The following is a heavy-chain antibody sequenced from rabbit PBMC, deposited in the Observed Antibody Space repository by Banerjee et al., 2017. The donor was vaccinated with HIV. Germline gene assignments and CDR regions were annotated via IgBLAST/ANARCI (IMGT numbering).Heavy chain of an antibody. CDR3: ARGPYDSDGYDYYFNL. V-gene: IGHV1S40*01. CDR1: GFSFSSSYY. CDR2: IDAGGSGRT. D-gene: IGHD6-1*01. Sequence: QSLEESGGDLVKPGASLTLTCTASGFSFSSSYYICWVRQAPGKGLEWIACIDAGGSGRTYSASWAKGRFTISKTSSTTVTLQMTSLTAADTAAYFCARGPYDSDGYDYYFNLWGPGTLVTV. J-gene: IGHJ4*01.